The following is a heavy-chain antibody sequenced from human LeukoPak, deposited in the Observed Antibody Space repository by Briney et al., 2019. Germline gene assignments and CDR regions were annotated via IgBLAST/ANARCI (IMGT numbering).Heavy chain of an antibody. CDR1: GGSVSNYY. CDR2: IYHSGST. D-gene: IGHD3-10*01. J-gene: IGHJ5*02. CDR3: ARGGYYGSGNDFRFDP. V-gene: IGHV4-59*02. Sequence: SETLSLTCTVSGGSVSNYYWSWIRQPPGKGLEWIGFIYHSGSTNYKPSLKSRVTISVDTSKNQFSLKLSSVTAADTAVYYCARGGYYGSGNDFRFDPWGQGTLVTVSS.